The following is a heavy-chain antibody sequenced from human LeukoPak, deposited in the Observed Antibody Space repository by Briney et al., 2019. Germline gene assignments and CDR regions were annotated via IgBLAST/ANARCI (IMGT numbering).Heavy chain of an antibody. Sequence: GGSLRLSCAASGFTFSSYEMNWVRQAPGKGLEWVSYISSSGTTINYSDSVKGRFTISRDNAKDSLYLQMNSLRAEDTAVYYCARNGLAANGYFDYWGQGTLVTVSS. CDR2: ISSSGTTI. V-gene: IGHV3-48*03. CDR1: GFTFSSYE. J-gene: IGHJ4*02. CDR3: ARNGLAANGYFDY. D-gene: IGHD2-8*01.